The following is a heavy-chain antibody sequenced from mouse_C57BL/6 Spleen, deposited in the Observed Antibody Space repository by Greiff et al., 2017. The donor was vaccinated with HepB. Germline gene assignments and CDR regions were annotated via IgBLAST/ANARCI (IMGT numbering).Heavy chain of an antibody. D-gene: IGHD1-1*01. CDR2: INPSNGGT. J-gene: IGHJ1*03. Sequence: QVQLKQPGTELVKPGASVKLSCKASGYTFTSYWMHWVKQRPGQGLEWIGNINPSNGGTNYNEKFKSKATLTVDKSSSTAYMQLSSLTSEDSAVYYCARGSITTVVATPYWYFDVWGTGTTVTVSS. CDR1: GYTFTSYW. CDR3: ARGSITTVVATPYWYFDV. V-gene: IGHV1-53*01.